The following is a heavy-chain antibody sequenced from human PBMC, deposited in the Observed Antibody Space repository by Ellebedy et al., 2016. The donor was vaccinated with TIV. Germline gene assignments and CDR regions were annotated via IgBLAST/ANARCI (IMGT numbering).Heavy chain of an antibody. CDR3: AREIIYGGYYFDY. CDR2: IWSDGTTK. CDR1: GSTFSSYG. D-gene: IGHD4-23*01. Sequence: GESLKISCAASGSTFSSYGMHWVRQAPGKGLEWVAVIWSDGTTKYYSDSVKGRFTISRDNSKNTLYLQMNSLRAEDTAVYYCAREIIYGGYYFDYWGQGTLVTVSS. J-gene: IGHJ4*02. V-gene: IGHV3-33*01.